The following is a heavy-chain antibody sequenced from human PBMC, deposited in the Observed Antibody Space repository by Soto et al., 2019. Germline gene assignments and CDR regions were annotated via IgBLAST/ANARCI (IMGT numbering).Heavy chain of an antibody. V-gene: IGHV3-21*06. J-gene: IGHJ6*04. Sequence: EVQLVESGGGLVKPGGSLRLSCAASGFTFSSYSMNWVRQAPGKGLEWVSSISSGSSYIYYADSVKGRFTISRDNAKNALYRKKNGGRAEDRVVYYGARGAGGWGNLWNYYGMDSWGKGTTAPVSS. CDR2: ISSGSSYI. D-gene: IGHD3-16*01. CDR1: GFTFSSYS. CDR3: ARGAGGWGNLWNYYGMDS.